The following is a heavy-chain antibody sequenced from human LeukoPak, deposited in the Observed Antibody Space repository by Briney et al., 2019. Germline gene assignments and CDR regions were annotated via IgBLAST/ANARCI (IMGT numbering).Heavy chain of an antibody. CDR3: ARVTPHYDFWGEGVAFDI. D-gene: IGHD3-3*01. CDR1: GFTFSSYW. J-gene: IGHJ3*02. V-gene: IGHV4-4*02. CDR2: IYHSGST. Sequence: GSLRLSCAASGFTFSSYWMSWVRQAPGKGLEWIGEIYHSGSTNYNPSLKSRVTISVDKSKNQFSLKLSSVTAADTAVYYCARVTPHYDFWGEGVAFDIWGQGTMVTVSS.